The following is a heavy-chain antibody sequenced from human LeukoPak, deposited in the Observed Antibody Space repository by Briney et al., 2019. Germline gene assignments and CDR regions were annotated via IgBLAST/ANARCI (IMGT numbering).Heavy chain of an antibody. Sequence: GGSLRLSCAASGFTFSRYGLPWVRKAPAKGLKWVEVIWYDGSNKYYADSVKGRFTISRDNSKNTLYLQMNSLRAEDTAVYYCAKELGYCSSTSCHTNFDYWGQGTLVTVSS. CDR3: AKELGYCSSTSCHTNFDY. CDR2: IWYDGSNK. V-gene: IGHV3-33*06. CDR1: GFTFSRYG. J-gene: IGHJ4*02. D-gene: IGHD2-2*01.